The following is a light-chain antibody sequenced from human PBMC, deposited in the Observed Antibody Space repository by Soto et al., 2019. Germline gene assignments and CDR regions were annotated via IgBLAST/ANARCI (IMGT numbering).Light chain of an antibody. V-gene: IGKV3-15*01. CDR1: QSVSSN. J-gene: IGKJ2*01. CDR2: GAS. CDR3: QQYSNWPPVT. Sequence: EIVMTQSPATLSVSPGERATLSCRASQSVSSNLAWYQQKPGQAPRLLIYGASTRPTGIPARLSGSGSGTEFTLTMSSLQSEDFSVYFGQQYSNWPPVTFGQGTKVDIK.